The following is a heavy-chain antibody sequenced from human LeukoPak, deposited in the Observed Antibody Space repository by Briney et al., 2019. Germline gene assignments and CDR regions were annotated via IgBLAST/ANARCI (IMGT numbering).Heavy chain of an antibody. CDR3: AKPVCCTSSSRRVPGVYCFDY. D-gene: IGHD2-2*01. V-gene: IGHV3-23*01. Sequence: HPGGSLRLSCAASGFTFSSYAMHWVRQAPGKGLEWVSAVSGGGENTYYADSAKGRFTISRDNSKNTLYLQMNSLRAEDTAVYYCAKPVCCTSSSRRVPGVYCFDYWGQGTLVTVSS. CDR2: VSGGGENT. CDR1: GFTFSSYA. J-gene: IGHJ4*02.